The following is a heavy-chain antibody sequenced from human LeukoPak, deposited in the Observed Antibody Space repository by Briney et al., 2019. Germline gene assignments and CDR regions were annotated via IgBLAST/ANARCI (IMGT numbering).Heavy chain of an antibody. CDR1: GGPFSGYY. J-gene: IGHJ4*02. Sequence: PSETLSLTCAVYGGPFSGYYWSWIRQPPGKGLEWIGEINHSGSTNYNPSLKSRVTISIDTSKNQFSLKLSSVTAADTAVYYCARDFSYDYVWGSYRWVRYFDYWGQGTLVTVSS. V-gene: IGHV4-34*01. CDR2: INHSGST. CDR3: ARDFSYDYVWGSYRWVRYFDY. D-gene: IGHD3-16*02.